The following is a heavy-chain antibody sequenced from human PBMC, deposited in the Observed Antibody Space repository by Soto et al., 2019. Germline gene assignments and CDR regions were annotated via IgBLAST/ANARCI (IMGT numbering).Heavy chain of an antibody. CDR1: GGSISSGGYY. V-gene: IGHV4-31*03. CDR2: IYYSGST. J-gene: IGHJ3*02. CDR3: ATRTWDDAFDI. D-gene: IGHD1-26*01. Sequence: QVQLQESGPGLVKPSQTLSLTCTVSGGSISSGGYYWSWIRQHPGKGLEWIGYIYYSGSTYYNPSRKGRVTISVDTSKNQFSLKLSSVTAADTVVYYCATRTWDDAFDIWGQGTMVTVSS.